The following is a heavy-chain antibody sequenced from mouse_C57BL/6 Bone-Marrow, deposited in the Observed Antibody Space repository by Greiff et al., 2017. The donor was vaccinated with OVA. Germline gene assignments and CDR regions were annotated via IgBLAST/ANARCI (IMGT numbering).Heavy chain of an antibody. Sequence: QVQLQQSGPELVKPGASVKISCKASGYAFSSSWMNWVKQRPGKGLEWIGRIYPGDGDTNYNGKFKGKAKLTAVTSASTAYMELSSLTNEDSAVYYCLWLRRNYWGQGTTLTVSS. CDR3: LWLRRNY. CDR1: GYAFSSSW. V-gene: IGHV1-82*01. D-gene: IGHD2-2*01. CDR2: IYPGDGDT. J-gene: IGHJ2*01.